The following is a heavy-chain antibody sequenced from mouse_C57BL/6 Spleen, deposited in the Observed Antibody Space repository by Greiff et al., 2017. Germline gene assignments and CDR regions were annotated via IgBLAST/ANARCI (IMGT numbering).Heavy chain of an antibody. J-gene: IGHJ1*03. V-gene: IGHV3-6*01. D-gene: IGHD1-1*01. Sequence: EVKLLESGPGLVKPSQSLSLTCSVTGYSITSGYYWNWIRQFPGNKLEWMGYISYDGSNNYNPSLKNRISITRDTSKNQFFLKLNSVTTEDTATYYCARCGNYGYFDVWGTGTTVTVSS. CDR3: ARCGNYGYFDV. CDR1: GYSITSGYY. CDR2: ISYDGSN.